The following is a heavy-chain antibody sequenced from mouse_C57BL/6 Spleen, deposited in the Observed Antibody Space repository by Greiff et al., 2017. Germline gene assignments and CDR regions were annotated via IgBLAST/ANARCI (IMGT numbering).Heavy chain of an antibody. CDR1: GYSFTSYY. V-gene: IGHV1-66*01. CDR2: IYPGSGNT. Sequence: VKLMESGPELVKPGASVKISCKASGYSFTSYYIHWVKQRPGQGLEWIGWIYPGSGNTKYNEKFKGKATLTADTSSSTAYMQLSSLTSEDSAVYYCARERWLRYFDVWGTGTTVTVSS. CDR3: ARERWLRYFDV. J-gene: IGHJ1*03. D-gene: IGHD2-3*01.